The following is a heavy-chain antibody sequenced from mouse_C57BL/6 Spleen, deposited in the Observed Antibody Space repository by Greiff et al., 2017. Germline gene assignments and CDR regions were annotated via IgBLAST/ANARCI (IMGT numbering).Heavy chain of an antibody. CDR3: SGGRGVDY. CDR1: GYAFTSSW. J-gene: IGHJ2*01. Sequence: QVHVKQSGPELVKPGASVKISCKASGYAFTSSWMHWVKQRPGQGLEWIGRFYPGDGDTNYNGKFKGKATLTADKSSSTAYMQLSRLKSEETAVYFWSGGRGVDYWGQGTTLTVSA. V-gene: IGHV1-82*01. CDR2: FYPGDGDT. D-gene: IGHD3-2*02.